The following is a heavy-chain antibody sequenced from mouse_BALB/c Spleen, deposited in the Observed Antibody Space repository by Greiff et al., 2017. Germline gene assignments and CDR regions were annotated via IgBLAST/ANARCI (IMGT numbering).Heavy chain of an antibody. CDR3: TRGTTVGYFDY. J-gene: IGHJ2*01. CDR2: IYPSDSYT. CDR1: GYTFTSYW. V-gene: IGHV1-69*02. Sequence: QVQLQQPGAELVRPGASVKLSCKASGYTFTSYWINWVKQRPGQGLEWIGNIYPSDSYTNYNQKFKDKATLTVDKSSSTAYMQLSSPTSEDSAVYYCTRGTTVGYFDYWGQGTTLTVSS. D-gene: IGHD1-1*01.